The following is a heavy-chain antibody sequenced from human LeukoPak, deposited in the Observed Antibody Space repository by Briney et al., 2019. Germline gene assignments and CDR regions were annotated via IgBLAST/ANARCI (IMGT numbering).Heavy chain of an antibody. Sequence: GGSLRLSCAASGSTVSSNYMSWVRQAPGKGLEWVSVIYSGGSTYYADSVKGRFTISRDNSKNTLYLQMNSLRAEDTAVYYCAKDYYGSGSYYNDYWGQGTLVTVSS. CDR3: AKDYYGSGSYYNDY. J-gene: IGHJ4*02. CDR2: IYSGGST. V-gene: IGHV3-66*01. D-gene: IGHD3-10*01. CDR1: GSTVSSNY.